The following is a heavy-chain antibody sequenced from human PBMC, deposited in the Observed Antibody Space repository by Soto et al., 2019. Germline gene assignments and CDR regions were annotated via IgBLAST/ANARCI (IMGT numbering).Heavy chain of an antibody. J-gene: IGHJ1*01. CDR2: ISNDGSS. CDR3: ARLPNKSPQN. CDR1: GFTFSSYW. Sequence: EVHLVESGGGLVQPGGSLRPSCVASGFTFSSYWMHWVRQAPGKGLVWVSSISNDGSSIYADPVKGRFTISRDNAKNTLYLQMNSLRAEDTAVYYCARLPNKSPQNWGQGTLVIVSP. V-gene: IGHV3-74*01.